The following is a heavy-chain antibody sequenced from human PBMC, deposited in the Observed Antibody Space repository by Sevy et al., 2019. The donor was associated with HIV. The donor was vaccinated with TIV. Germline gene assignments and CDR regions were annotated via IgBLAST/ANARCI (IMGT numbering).Heavy chain of an antibody. D-gene: IGHD4-17*01. CDR3: ARRTTVTTLYNWFDP. J-gene: IGHJ5*02. CDR1: GGSISSSSYY. Sequence: SETLSLTCTVSGGSISSSSYYWGWISQPPGKGLEWIGSIYYSGSTYYNPSLKSRVTISVDTSKNQFSLKLSSVTAADTAVYYCARRTTVTTLYNWFDPWGQGTLVTVSS. CDR2: IYYSGST. V-gene: IGHV4-39*01.